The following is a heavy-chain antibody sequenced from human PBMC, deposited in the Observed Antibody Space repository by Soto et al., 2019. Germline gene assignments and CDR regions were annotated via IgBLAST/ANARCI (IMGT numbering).Heavy chain of an antibody. D-gene: IGHD1-26*01. CDR2: ISGSGGRK. V-gene: IGHV3-23*01. CDR3: AKEDPATRGAFDI. J-gene: IGHJ3*02. Sequence: GGSLRLSCAASGFTFSSYAMSWVRQAPGKGLEWVSAISGSGGRKYYEDSVKGRFTISRDNSKNTLYLQMNSLRAEDRAVYYCAKEDPATRGAFDIWGQGTMVTVSS. CDR1: GFTFSSYA.